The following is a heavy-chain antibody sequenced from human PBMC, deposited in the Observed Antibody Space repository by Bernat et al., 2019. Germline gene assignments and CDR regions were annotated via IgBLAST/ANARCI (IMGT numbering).Heavy chain of an antibody. D-gene: IGHD6-13*01. V-gene: IGHV3-9*01. CDR3: AKEAAAGTDHYYYYGMDV. CDR2: ISWNSGSI. J-gene: IGHJ6*02. Sequence: EVQLVESGGGLVQPGRSLRLSCAASGFTFDDYAMHWVRQAPGKGREWVSGISWNSGSIGYADSVKGRFTISRDNAKNSLYLQMNSLRAEDTALYYCAKEAAAGTDHYYYYGMDVWGQGTTVTVSS. CDR1: GFTFDDYA.